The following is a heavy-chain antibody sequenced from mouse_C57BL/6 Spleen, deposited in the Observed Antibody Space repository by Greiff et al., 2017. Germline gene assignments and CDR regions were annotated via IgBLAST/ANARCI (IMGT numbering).Heavy chain of an antibody. D-gene: IGHD1-1*01. CDR1: GFTFSSYG. J-gene: IGHJ1*03. Sequence: EVQGVESGGDLVKPGGSLKLSCAASGFTFSSYGMSWVRQTPDKRLEWVATISSGGSYTYYPDSVKGRFTISRDNAKNTLYLQMSSLKSEDTAMYYCARQKGHSTVVATRYFDVWGTGTTVTVSS. CDR3: ARQKGHSTVVATRYFDV. CDR2: ISSGGSYT. V-gene: IGHV5-6*01.